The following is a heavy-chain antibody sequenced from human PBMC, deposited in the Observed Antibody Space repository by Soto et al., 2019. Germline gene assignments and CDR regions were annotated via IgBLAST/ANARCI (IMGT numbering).Heavy chain of an antibody. V-gene: IGHV4-59*01. CDR3: ARDSGGQWLGFFDY. CDR1: GGSLSSYY. CDR2: IYYSGST. Sequence: SENPFLTPTVSGGSLSSYYLSWIRPPPGKGLEWIGYIYYSGSTNYNPSLKSRVTISVDTSKNQFSLKLSSVTAADTAVYYCARDSGGQWLGFFDYWGQGTLVTVSS. J-gene: IGHJ4*02. D-gene: IGHD6-19*01.